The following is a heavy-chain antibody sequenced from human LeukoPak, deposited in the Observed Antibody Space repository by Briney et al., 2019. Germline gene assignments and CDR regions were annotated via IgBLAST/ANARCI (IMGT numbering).Heavy chain of an antibody. V-gene: IGHV3-21*01. Sequence: GGSLRLSCAASGFTFSSYSMNWVRQAPGKGLEWVSSISSSSYIYYADSVKGRFTISRDNAKNSLYLQMNSLRAEDTAVYYCASRTTEDRGDYYYGMDVWGQGTTVTVSS. D-gene: IGHD1-1*01. CDR3: ASRTTEDRGDYYYGMDV. CDR2: ISSSSYI. J-gene: IGHJ6*02. CDR1: GFTFSSYS.